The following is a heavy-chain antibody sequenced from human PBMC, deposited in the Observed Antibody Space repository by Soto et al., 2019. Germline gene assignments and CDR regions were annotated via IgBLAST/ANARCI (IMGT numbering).Heavy chain of an antibody. CDR1: GFTFSSYA. V-gene: IGHV3-30-3*01. D-gene: IGHD3-22*01. CDR3: ARARIYYDSSGYYYWTYYYDGMDV. J-gene: IGHJ6*01. Sequence: QVQLVESGGGVVQPGRSLRLSCAASGFTFSSYAMHWVRQAPGKGLEWVAVISYDGSNKYYADSVKGRFTISRDNSKNTLYLQMNSLRAEDTAVYYCARARIYYDSSGYYYWTYYYDGMDVW. CDR2: ISYDGSNK.